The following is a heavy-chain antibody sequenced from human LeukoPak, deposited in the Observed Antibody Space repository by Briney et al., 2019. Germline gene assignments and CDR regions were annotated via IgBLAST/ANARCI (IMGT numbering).Heavy chain of an antibody. J-gene: IGHJ4*02. V-gene: IGHV3-7*04. CDR2: LKQDGSEK. D-gene: IGHD1-26*01. Sequence: GRSLRLSCAASGFSFSSYRMNWVRQAPGKGLEWVASLKQDGSEKYYVDSVKGRFTISRDNAKNSLYLQINSLRAEDTAVYYCAREVGPTKFDYWGQGTLVTVSS. CDR1: GFSFSSYR. CDR3: AREVGPTKFDY.